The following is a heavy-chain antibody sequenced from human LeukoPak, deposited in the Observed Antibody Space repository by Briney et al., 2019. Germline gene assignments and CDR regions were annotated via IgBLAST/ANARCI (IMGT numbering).Heavy chain of an antibody. CDR3: ARDQRGSYYSDAFDI. CDR1: GYTFTSYG. D-gene: IGHD1-26*01. Sequence: ASVKVSCKASGYTFTSYGISWVRQAPGQGLEWMGWISAYNGNTNYAQKLQGRVTMTTDTSTSTAYMELRSLGSDDTAVYYCARDQRGSYYSDAFDIWGQGTMVTVSS. CDR2: ISAYNGNT. J-gene: IGHJ3*02. V-gene: IGHV1-18*01.